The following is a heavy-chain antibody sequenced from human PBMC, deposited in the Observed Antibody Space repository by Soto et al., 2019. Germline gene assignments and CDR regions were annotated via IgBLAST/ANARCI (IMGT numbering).Heavy chain of an antibody. J-gene: IGHJ4*02. V-gene: IGHV1-69*01. Sequence: VQLMQSGAEVNKPGSSVKVSCKASGGTFSSHSINWVRQAPGQGLEWMGGIITLFGTSNYAQNFQGRVTSTADQSTSTAYMELNSLTSDDTAVYYCAREVGYGDFSAALLDWGQGTLVTVYS. CDR2: IITLFGTS. CDR1: GGTFSSHS. CDR3: AREVGYGDFSAALLD. D-gene: IGHD2-21*02.